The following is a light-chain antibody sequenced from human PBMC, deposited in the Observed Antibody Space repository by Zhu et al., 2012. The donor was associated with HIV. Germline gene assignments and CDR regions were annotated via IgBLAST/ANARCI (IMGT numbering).Light chain of an antibody. CDR3: QQYNKWPPIT. CDR1: QSVSSN. V-gene: IGKV3-15*01. CDR2: GAS. J-gene: IGKJ5*01. Sequence: EIVLTQSPGTLSLSPGERATLSCRASQSVSSNLAWYQQKPGQAPRLVIHGASTRATGIPARFSGSGSGTEFTLTISSMQSEDFAVYYCQQYNKWPPITFGQGTRLEIK.